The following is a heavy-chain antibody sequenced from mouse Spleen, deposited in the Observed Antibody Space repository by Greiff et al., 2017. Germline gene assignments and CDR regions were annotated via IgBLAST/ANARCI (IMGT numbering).Heavy chain of an antibody. CDR3: ARQYGNLYYFDY. Sequence: EVKVVESGGGLVKPGGSLKLSCAASGFTFSSYAMSWVRQTPEKRLEWVATISSGGSYTYYPDSVKGRFTISRDNAKNTLYLQMSSLRSEDTAMYYCARQYGNLYYFDYWGQGTTLTVSS. CDR1: GFTFSSYA. D-gene: IGHD2-1*01. CDR2: ISSGGSYT. V-gene: IGHV5-9-3*01. J-gene: IGHJ2*01.